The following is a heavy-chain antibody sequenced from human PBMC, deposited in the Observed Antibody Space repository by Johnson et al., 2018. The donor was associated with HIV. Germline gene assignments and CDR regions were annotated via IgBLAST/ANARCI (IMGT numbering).Heavy chain of an antibody. V-gene: IGHV3-20*04. Sequence: VQLVESGGGVVRPGGSLRLACAASGFTFDDYGMSWVRQAPGKGLEWVSGINWNGGSIGYADSVKGRFTISRDNSKNTLYLQMNSLRAEDTAVYYCAKARGIVGATGAFDIWGQGTMVTVSS. CDR2: INWNGGSI. CDR3: AKARGIVGATGAFDI. J-gene: IGHJ3*02. CDR1: GFTFDDYG. D-gene: IGHD1-26*01.